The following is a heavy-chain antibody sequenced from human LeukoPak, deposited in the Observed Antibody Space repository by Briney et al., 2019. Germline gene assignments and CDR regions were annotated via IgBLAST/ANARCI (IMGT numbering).Heavy chain of an antibody. CDR2: IYSSGNT. CDR1: GASITNSY. V-gene: IGHV4-4*09. J-gene: IGHJ4*02. CDR3: ANSYDGKIVPFDN. D-gene: IGHD4-23*01. Sequence: PSETLSLTCTVSGASITNSYWNWVRRPPGKGLEWIGYIYSSGNTNYNPSLKSRVTISLDVSKNQFSLKLTSVTAADTAVYYCANSYDGKIVPFDNWGQGALVAVSS.